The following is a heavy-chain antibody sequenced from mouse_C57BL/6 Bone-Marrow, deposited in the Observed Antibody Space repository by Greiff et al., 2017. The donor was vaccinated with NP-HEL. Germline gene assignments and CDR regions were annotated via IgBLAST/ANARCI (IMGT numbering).Heavy chain of an antibody. Sequence: QVQLKESGPGILQPSQTLRLSCSFSGFSLSTFGMGIGWIRQPSGKGLEWLAHIWWDDDKYYNPDLKSRLTISKDTSKNQVFHKIANVDTADTATYYSAGIEHDYDHWGQGTTHTVPS. J-gene: IGHJ2*01. V-gene: IGHV8-8*01. CDR3: AGIEHDYDH. CDR1: GFSLSTFGMG. CDR2: IWWDDDK. D-gene: IGHD2-4*01.